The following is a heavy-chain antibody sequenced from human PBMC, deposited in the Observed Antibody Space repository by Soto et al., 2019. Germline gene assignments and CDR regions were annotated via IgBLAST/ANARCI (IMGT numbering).Heavy chain of an antibody. Sequence: QVQLVQSGAEVKKPGSSVKVSCKASGGTFSSYAISWVRQAPGQGLEWMGGIIPIFGTANYAQKFQGRVTIAADESNKKGHKEPRSLGTEDTGVDFRARVKGRTDGDYYDSSGYYWFGAFDIWGQGTMVTVSS. J-gene: IGHJ3*02. CDR2: IIPIFGTA. V-gene: IGHV1-69*01. CDR1: GGTFSSYA. CDR3: ARVKGRTDGDYYDSSGYYWFGAFDI. D-gene: IGHD3-22*01.